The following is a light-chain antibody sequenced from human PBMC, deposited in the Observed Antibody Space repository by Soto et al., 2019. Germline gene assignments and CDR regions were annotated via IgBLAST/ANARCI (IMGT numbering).Light chain of an antibody. V-gene: IGKV1-5*03. CDR2: KTS. CDR1: QSISSW. Sequence: DIQMTQSPSTLSASVGDRGTITCRASQSISSWLAWYQQKPGKAPKLVIYKTSSLESGVPSRFSGSGSGTEFTLTISSLQSDDFATYYCQQYNSFPYTFGQGTKLEIK. J-gene: IGKJ2*01. CDR3: QQYNSFPYT.